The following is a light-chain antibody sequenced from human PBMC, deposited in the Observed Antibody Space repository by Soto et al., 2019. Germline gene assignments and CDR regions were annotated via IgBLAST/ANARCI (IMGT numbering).Light chain of an antibody. CDR1: SSDVGSYNL. J-gene: IGLJ2*01. V-gene: IGLV2-23*02. CDR2: EVT. CDR3: CSYAGSNVV. Sequence: QSALTQPASVSGSPGQSITISCTGTSSDVGSYNLVSWYQQHPGKAPKLMIYEVTKRPSGVSNRFSGSESGNTASRTISGLQAEDEADYYCCSYAGSNVVFGGRTKVTVL.